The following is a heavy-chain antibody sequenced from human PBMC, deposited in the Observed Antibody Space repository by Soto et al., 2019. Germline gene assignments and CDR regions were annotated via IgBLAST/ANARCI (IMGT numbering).Heavy chain of an antibody. CDR3: ARAAMGGSSWPFDY. J-gene: IGHJ4*02. D-gene: IGHD6-13*01. Sequence: PSETLSLTCAVSGASISSGGYSWSWIRQPPGKGLEWIGYIYHSGSTYYNPSLKSRVTTSVDKSKNQFSLKLNSVTAADTAVYYCARAAMGGSSWPFDYWGQGTLVXVSS. V-gene: IGHV4-30-2*01. CDR1: GASISSGGYS. CDR2: IYHSGST.